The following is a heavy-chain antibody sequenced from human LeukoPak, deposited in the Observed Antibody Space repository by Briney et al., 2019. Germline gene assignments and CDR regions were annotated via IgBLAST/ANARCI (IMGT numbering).Heavy chain of an antibody. Sequence: ASVKVSCKASGYTFTGYYMHWVRQAPGQGLEWMGWINPNSGGTDYAQKFQGWVTMTRDTSISTAYMELSRLRSDDTAVYYCARELGGASGYAPNWGQGTMVTVSS. V-gene: IGHV1-2*04. D-gene: IGHD3-3*01. J-gene: IGHJ3*01. CDR3: ARELGGASGYAPN. CDR2: INPNSGGT. CDR1: GYTFTGYY.